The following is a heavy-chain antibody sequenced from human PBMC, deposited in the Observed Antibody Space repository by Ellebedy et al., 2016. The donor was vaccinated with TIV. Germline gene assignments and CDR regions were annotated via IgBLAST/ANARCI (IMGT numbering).Heavy chain of an antibody. CDR1: GFTFSSYA. Sequence: GESLKISCAASGFTFSSYAMTWVRQAPGKGLEWVSAMSGSGGGTYYADSVKGRFTISRDNSKNTLYLQMNSLRAEDTAVYYCAKEKVILTGYASFDYWGQGTLVTVSS. CDR2: MSGSGGGT. D-gene: IGHD3-9*01. V-gene: IGHV3-23*01. J-gene: IGHJ4*02. CDR3: AKEKVILTGYASFDY.